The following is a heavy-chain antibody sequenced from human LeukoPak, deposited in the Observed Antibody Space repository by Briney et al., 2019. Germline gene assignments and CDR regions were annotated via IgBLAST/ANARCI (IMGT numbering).Heavy chain of an antibody. D-gene: IGHD1-26*01. V-gene: IGHV3-43*02. CDR3: AQDYWGSYLH. CDR1: GFTFSNYA. J-gene: IGHJ4*02. Sequence: GRSLRLSCAASGFTFSNYAMHWVRQAPGKGLEWVSLINGDGDTTYYGDSVKGRFTVSRDNSKNSLYLQLNSLRSEDTALYYCAQDYWGSYLHWGQGTLVTVSS. CDR2: INGDGDTT.